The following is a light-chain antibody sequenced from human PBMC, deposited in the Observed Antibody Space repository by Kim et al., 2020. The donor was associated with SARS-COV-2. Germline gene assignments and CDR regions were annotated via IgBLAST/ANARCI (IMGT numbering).Light chain of an antibody. CDR2: GAS. Sequence: ASLGDTVTITCRASQSASGYVDWYQQKPEKAPRLLIYGASSLQSWVPSRFSGSGSGTDFTLTISSLQPEDFATYYCQQSYRTPLTFGGGTKVDIK. J-gene: IGKJ4*01. CDR3: QQSYRTPLT. CDR1: QSASGY. V-gene: IGKV1-39*01.